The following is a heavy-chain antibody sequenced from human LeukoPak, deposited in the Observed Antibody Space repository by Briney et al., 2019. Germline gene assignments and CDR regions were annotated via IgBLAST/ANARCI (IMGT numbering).Heavy chain of an antibody. CDR1: GGSISSYY. D-gene: IGHD3-3*01. CDR2: IYYSGST. J-gene: IGHJ5*02. Sequence: SETLSLTCTVSGGSISSYYWSWIRQPPGKGLEWIGYIYYSGSTNYNPSLKSRVTISVDTSKNQFSLKLSSVTAADTAVYYCARVGVGYDFWSGYYPKYNWFDPWGQGTLVTVSS. V-gene: IGHV4-59*01. CDR3: ARVGVGYDFWSGYYPKYNWFDP.